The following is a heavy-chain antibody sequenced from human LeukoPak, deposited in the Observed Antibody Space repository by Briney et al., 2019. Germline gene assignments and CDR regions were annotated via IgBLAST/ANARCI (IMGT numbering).Heavy chain of an antibody. D-gene: IGHD3-3*01. CDR1: GGSISSGGYY. CDR2: IYYSGST. CDR3: ARGKAYDFWSGYYVPPWFDP. V-gene: IGHV4-31*03. J-gene: IGHJ5*02. Sequence: KPSQTLSLACTVSGGSISSGGYYWSWIRQHPGKGLEWIGYIYYSGSTYYNPSLKSRVTISVDTSKNQFSLKLSSVTAADTAVYYCARGKAYDFWSGYYVPPWFDPWGQGTLVTVSS.